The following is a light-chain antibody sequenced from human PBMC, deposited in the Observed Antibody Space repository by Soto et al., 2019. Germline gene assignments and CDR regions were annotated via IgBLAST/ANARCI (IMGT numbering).Light chain of an antibody. Sequence: QSALTQPPSASGSPGQSVTISCTGTSSDVGGYNYVSWYQQHPGKAPKLMIYEVSKRPSGVPDRFSGSKSGNTASLTVSGSQGANEPDYYCSSYAGSNNLVFGGGTKLTVL. CDR3: SSYAGSNNLV. J-gene: IGLJ2*01. CDR1: SSDVGGYNY. V-gene: IGLV2-8*01. CDR2: EVS.